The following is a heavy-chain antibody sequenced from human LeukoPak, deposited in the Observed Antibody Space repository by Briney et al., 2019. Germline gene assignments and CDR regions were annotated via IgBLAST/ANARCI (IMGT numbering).Heavy chain of an antibody. Sequence: SETLSLTCTVPGGSISSGRYYWSWIRQPAGKGLEWIGRIYTSGSTNYNPSLKSRVTISVDTSKNQSSLKLSSVTAADTAVYYCARGRGSGSLTNWFDPWGQGTLVTVSS. D-gene: IGHD3-10*01. CDR3: ARGRGSGSLTNWFDP. CDR2: IYTSGST. CDR1: GGSISSGRYY. V-gene: IGHV4-61*02. J-gene: IGHJ5*02.